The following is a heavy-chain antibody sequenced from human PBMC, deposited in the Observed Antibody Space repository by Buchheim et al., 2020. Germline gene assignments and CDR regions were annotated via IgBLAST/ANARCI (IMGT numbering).Heavy chain of an antibody. CDR3: VRGHPVTASYYFDY. CDR2: IYYSGST. CDR1: GGSISSYY. D-gene: IGHD2-21*02. Sequence: QVQLQESGPGLVKPSETLSLTCTVSGGSISSYYWSWIRQPPGKGLEWIGYIYYSGSTNYNPSLKSRVTISVDTSKNQFSLKVSSVTAADTAVYYCVRGHPVTASYYFDYWGQGTL. V-gene: IGHV4-59*01. J-gene: IGHJ4*02.